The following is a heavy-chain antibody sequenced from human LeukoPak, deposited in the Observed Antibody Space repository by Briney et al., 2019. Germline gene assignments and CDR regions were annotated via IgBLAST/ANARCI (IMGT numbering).Heavy chain of an antibody. Sequence: PSQTLSLTCTVSGGSISSGSYYWSWIRQPAGKGLEWIGRIYTSGSTNYNPSLNSRVTISVDTSKNQFSPNLSSVTAADTAVYYCARGDYDFLDPWGQGTLVTVSS. CDR3: ARGDYDFLDP. V-gene: IGHV4-61*02. CDR1: GGSISSGSYY. CDR2: IYTSGST. J-gene: IGHJ5*02. D-gene: IGHD3-3*01.